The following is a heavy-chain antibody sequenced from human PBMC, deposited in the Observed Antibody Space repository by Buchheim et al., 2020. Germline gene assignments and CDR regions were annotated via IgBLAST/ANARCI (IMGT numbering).Heavy chain of an antibody. CDR1: GFNFSSYA. CDR2: ISGSGAST. CDR3: AKAGHCTNGVCPINWFDP. J-gene: IGHJ5*02. D-gene: IGHD2-8*01. V-gene: IGHV3-23*01. Sequence: EVQLLESGGGLVQPGGSLRLSCAASGFNFSSYAMSWVRQAPGKGLEWVSAISGSGASTYYADSVKGRFTLSRDNSKKTLYLQMNSLRAEDTAVYYCAKAGHCTNGVCPINWFDPWGQGTL.